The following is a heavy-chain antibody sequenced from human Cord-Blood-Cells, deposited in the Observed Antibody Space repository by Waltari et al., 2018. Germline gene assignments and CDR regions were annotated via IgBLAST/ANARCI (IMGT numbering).Heavy chain of an antibody. CDR3: ARSYSNYYYYGMDV. Sequence: EVQLVESGGGLIQPGGSLRLSCAASGFTVSSHYIGWVRQAPGKGLEWVSVIYSGGSTYYADSVKGRFTISRDNSKNTLYLQMNSLRAEDTAVYYCARSYSNYYYYGMDVWGQGTTVTVSS. J-gene: IGHJ6*02. CDR2: IYSGGST. D-gene: IGHD4-4*01. V-gene: IGHV3-53*01. CDR1: GFTVSSHY.